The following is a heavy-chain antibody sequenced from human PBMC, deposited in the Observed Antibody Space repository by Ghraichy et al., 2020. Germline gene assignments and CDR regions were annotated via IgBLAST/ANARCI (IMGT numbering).Heavy chain of an antibody. Sequence: GGSLRLFCEASGFSFSTYWMHWVRQAPGKGLVWVSRIKTDGTTKVYADSVKGRFTISRDNAKNTLYLQLNSLRAEDTAVYFCARDLNWVLFDYWGRGTLVTVSS. V-gene: IGHV3-74*01. D-gene: IGHD2-2*03. J-gene: IGHJ4*02. CDR2: IKTDGTTK. CDR1: GFSFSTYW. CDR3: ARDLNWVLFDY.